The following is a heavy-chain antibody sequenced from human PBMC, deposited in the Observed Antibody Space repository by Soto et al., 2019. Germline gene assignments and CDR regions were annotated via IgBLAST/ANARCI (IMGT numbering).Heavy chain of an antibody. J-gene: IGHJ4*02. Sequence: EVQLVESGGDLVQPGGSLRLSCVASGFTFNTYWMSWVRQAPGKGLEWVANIKEDGSDKYYVDSVKGRFTISRDNAKNLLYLQVNSRGAGDTAMYYCARFTRGSSGDYWGQGTLVTVAS. V-gene: IGHV3-7*01. CDR3: ARFTRGSSGDY. D-gene: IGHD6-25*01. CDR1: GFTFNTYW. CDR2: IKEDGSDK.